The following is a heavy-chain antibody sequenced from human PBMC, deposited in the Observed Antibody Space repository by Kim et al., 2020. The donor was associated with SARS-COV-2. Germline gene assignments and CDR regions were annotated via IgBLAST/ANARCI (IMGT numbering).Heavy chain of an antibody. J-gene: IGHJ4*02. D-gene: IGHD3-9*01. CDR1: GGSISSSSYY. CDR2: IYYSGST. CDR3: ARYMGERSELRYFDWSRGGGFDY. V-gene: IGHV4-39*01. Sequence: SETLSLTCTVSGGSISSSSYYWGWIRQPPGKGLEWIGSIYYSGSTYYNPSLKSRVTISVDTSKNQFSLKLSSVTAADTAVYYCARYMGERSELRYFDWSRGGGFDYRGQGTLVTVSS.